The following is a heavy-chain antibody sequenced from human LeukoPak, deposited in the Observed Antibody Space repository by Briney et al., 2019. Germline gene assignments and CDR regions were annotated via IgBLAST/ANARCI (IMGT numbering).Heavy chain of an antibody. V-gene: IGHV3-7*03. J-gene: IGHJ3*02. D-gene: IGHD4-17*01. CDR3: ARIAPMTTVTTRDVVGAFDI. CDR2: MKQDGNEK. CDR1: GFTFSSYW. Sequence: GGSLRLSCVASGFTFSSYWISWVRQAPGKGLEWVANMKQDGNEKIYVDSVKGRFTISRDNAKNSLYLQMNSLRAEDTALYYCARIAPMTTVTTRDVVGAFDIWGQGTMVTVSS.